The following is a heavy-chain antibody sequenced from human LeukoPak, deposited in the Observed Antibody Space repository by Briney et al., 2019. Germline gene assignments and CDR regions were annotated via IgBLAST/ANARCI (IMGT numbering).Heavy chain of an antibody. V-gene: IGHV4-34*01. Sequence: KTSETLSLTCAVYGGSFSGYYWSWIRQPPGKGLEWIGESNHSGSTNYNPSLKSRVTISIDTSKNQFSLKLTSVTAADTAVYYCARRRTYYYDSSGYYYAEYYYYYYMDVWGKGTTVTISS. D-gene: IGHD3-22*01. J-gene: IGHJ6*03. CDR3: ARRRTYYYDSSGYYYAEYYYYYYMDV. CDR1: GGSFSGYY. CDR2: SNHSGST.